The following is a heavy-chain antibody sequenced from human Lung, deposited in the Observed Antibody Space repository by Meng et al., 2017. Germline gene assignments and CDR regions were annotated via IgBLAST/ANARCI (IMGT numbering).Heavy chain of an antibody. Sequence: LQGSGPGRVKPSEALSLTCSVSGGSISTSGYYWGWIRQPPGKGLEWIGSIGHSGFTYYTPSLKSRVAVSLDTSKSQFSLMLTSVTAADTAVYYCVRSSAWVRTGFDPWGQGTLVTVSS. D-gene: IGHD6-19*01. CDR3: VRSSAWVRTGFDP. J-gene: IGHJ5*02. CDR2: IGHSGFT. V-gene: IGHV4-39*01. CDR1: GGSISTSGYY.